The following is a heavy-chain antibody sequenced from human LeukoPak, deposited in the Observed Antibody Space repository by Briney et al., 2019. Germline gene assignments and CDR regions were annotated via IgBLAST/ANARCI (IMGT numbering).Heavy chain of an antibody. V-gene: IGHV3-53*01. D-gene: IGHD1-26*01. J-gene: IGHJ3*02. CDR2: IYSGGST. CDR3: ARGVGGWSAFDI. CDR1: GFSVSSSY. Sequence: PGGSLRVSCVVSGFSVSSSYINWVRLAPGKGLEWVSVIYSGGSTFYADSVKDRFTISRDNSENTVYLQMNSLRAEDTAVYYCARGVGGWSAFDIWGQGTMVTVSS.